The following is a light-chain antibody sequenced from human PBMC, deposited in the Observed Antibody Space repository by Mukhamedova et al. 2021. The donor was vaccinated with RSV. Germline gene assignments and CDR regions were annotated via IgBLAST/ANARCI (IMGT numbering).Light chain of an antibody. Sequence: GNTYLSWLQQRPGQPPRLLISRISNRFSGVPDRFSGSGAGTDFTLKISRVEAEDVGVYYCMQSTQFPPLTFGQGTKLEIK. J-gene: IGKJ2*01. V-gene: IGKV2-24*01. CDR3: MQSTQFPPLT. CDR2: RIS. CDR1: GNTY.